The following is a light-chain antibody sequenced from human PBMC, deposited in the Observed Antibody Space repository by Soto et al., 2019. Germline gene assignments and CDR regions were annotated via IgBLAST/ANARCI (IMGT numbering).Light chain of an antibody. Sequence: QSVLTQPASVSGSPGQSITISCTGTSSDVGGYNYVSWYQQHPGKAPKLMIYEVTNRPSGVSNRFSGSKSGNTASLIISGLQTEDEAEYYCSSYTGSSTVFGGGTKVTVL. CDR2: EVT. CDR3: SSYTGSSTV. CDR1: SSDVGGYNY. V-gene: IGLV2-14*01. J-gene: IGLJ3*02.